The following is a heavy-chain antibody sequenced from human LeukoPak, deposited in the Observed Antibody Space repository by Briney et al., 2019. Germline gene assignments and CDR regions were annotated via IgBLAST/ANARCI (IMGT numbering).Heavy chain of an antibody. CDR1: GGSISSYY. V-gene: IGHV4-4*07. D-gene: IGHD3-16*01. CDR3: ARLITAFQAFDS. Sequence: SETLSLTCTVSGGSISSYYWSWIRQPAGKGPEWIGRIYTSGSTNYNPSLKSRVTISVDTSKNQFSLKLSSVTAADTAVYYCARLITAFQAFDSWGQGTLVTVSS. J-gene: IGHJ4*02. CDR2: IYTSGST.